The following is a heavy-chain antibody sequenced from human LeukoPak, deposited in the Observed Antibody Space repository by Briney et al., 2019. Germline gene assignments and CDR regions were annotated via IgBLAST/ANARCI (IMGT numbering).Heavy chain of an antibody. V-gene: IGHV1-8*01. J-gene: IGHJ4*02. Sequence: ASVTVSFMASGHTFANYDVIWVRQAPGQGLEWMGWMNPDGGHTGYAQKFQGRVTMTRSTSTGTAYMELSSLRSDDTAVYYCARGYSSGWYTDWGQGTLVTVSS. CDR2: MNPDGGHT. D-gene: IGHD6-19*01. CDR3: ARGYSSGWYTD. CDR1: GHTFANYD.